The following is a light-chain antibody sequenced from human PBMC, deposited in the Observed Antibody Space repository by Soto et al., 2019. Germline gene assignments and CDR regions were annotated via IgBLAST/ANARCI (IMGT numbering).Light chain of an antibody. Sequence: EIVLTQSPVTLSLSPVERATLSFRASQSVSNNYLAWYQQKPGQAPRLLIYGASNRATGIPDRFSGSGFGTDFTLTISRLEPEDFAVYYCQQYGSSGTFGQGTKVDIK. V-gene: IGKV3-20*01. CDR1: QSVSNNY. CDR2: GAS. CDR3: QQYGSSGT. J-gene: IGKJ1*01.